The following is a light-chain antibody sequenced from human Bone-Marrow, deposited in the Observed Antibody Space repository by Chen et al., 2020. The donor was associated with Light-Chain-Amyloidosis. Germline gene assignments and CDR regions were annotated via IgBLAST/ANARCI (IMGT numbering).Light chain of an antibody. CDR2: DDS. V-gene: IGLV3-21*02. CDR3: QVWDRSSDRPV. Sequence: SYVLTQPSSVSVAPGQTATIACGGNNIGSTSVHWYQQPPGQAPLLVVYDDSDRPSGIPELLSGSNSGNTATLTISRVEAGDEADYYCQVWDRSSDRPVFGGGTKLTVL. J-gene: IGLJ3*02. CDR1: NIGSTS.